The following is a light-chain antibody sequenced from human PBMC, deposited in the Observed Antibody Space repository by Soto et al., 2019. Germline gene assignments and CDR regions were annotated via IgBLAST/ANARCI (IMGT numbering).Light chain of an antibody. CDR2: AAS. CDR1: QSIRTY. V-gene: IGKV1-39*01. J-gene: IGKJ5*01. Sequence: DIQMTQSPSSLSASVGDRVTISCRASQSIRTYLNWYQQKPGKAPNLLIYAASTLQSGVPSRFSGSGYGTDFSLTITNLQPEDFATYYCQQSYSTPPVTFGQGTRLEMK. CDR3: QQSYSTPPVT.